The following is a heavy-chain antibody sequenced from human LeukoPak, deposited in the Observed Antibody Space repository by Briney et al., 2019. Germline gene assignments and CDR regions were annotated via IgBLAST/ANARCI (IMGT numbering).Heavy chain of an antibody. D-gene: IGHD3-10*01. J-gene: IGHJ4*02. V-gene: IGHV4-34*01. Sequence: SETLSLTCAVYGGSFSGYYWNWIRQPPGKGLEWIGVINHSGGTNYNPSLKSRVTISVDTSKNQFSLKLSSVTAADTAVYYCARGPNPLWFGELSRGYFDYWGQGTLVTVSS. CDR2: INHSGGT. CDR1: GGSFSGYY. CDR3: ARGPNPLWFGELSRGYFDY.